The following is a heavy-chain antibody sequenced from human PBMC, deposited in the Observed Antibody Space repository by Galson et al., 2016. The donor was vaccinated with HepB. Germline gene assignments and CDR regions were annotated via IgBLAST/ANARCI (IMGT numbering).Heavy chain of an antibody. J-gene: IGHJ4*02. V-gene: IGHV1-46*01. Sequence: SVKVSCKASGYAFASYNMHWVRQAPGQGLEWMGIINPSGGSTNYAQKFQGRVTMTRDTSTSTVYMELGSLRSEDTAVYYCAYDHGDYDFDYWGQGTLVTVSS. CDR1: GYAFASYN. D-gene: IGHD4-17*01. CDR2: INPSGGST. CDR3: AYDHGDYDFDY.